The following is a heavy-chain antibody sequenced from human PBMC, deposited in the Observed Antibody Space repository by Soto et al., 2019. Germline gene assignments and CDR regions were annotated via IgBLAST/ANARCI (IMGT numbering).Heavy chain of an antibody. J-gene: IGHJ6*02. CDR1: GGSISSGGYY. CDR3: AREEYSSFFDYYGMDV. CDR2: IYYSGST. D-gene: IGHD6-6*01. V-gene: IGHV4-31*03. Sequence: SETLSLTCTVSGGSISSGGYYWSWIRQHPGKGLEWIGYIYYSGSTYYNPSLKSRVTISVDTSKNQFSLKLSSVTAADTAVYYCAREEYSSFFDYYGMDVWGQGTTVTVSS.